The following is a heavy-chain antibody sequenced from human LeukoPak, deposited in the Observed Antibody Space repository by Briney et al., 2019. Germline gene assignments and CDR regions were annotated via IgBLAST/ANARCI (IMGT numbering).Heavy chain of an antibody. CDR2: INSDGSWT. CDR1: GNYW. D-gene: IGHD2/OR15-2a*01. V-gene: IGHV3-74*01. CDR3: VSFYETY. J-gene: IGHJ4*02. Sequence: GGSLRLSCAASGNYWMHWVRQAPGKGLVWVSHINSDGSWTSYADSVKGRFTTSKDNAKNTVYLQMNSLRAEDTAVYYCVSFYETYWGRGTLVTVSS.